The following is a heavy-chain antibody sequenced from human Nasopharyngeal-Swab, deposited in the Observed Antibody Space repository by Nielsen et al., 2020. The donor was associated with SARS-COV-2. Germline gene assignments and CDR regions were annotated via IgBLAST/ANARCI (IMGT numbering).Heavy chain of an antibody. J-gene: IGHJ3*02. CDR3: ARDGYDSSGHDAFDI. Sequence: GESLKISCAASGFTVSSYYMSWVRQAPGKGLEWVSVIYSGGSTYYADSVKGRFTISRDNSKNTLYLQMNSLRAEDTAVYYCARDGYDSSGHDAFDIWGQGTMVTVSS. D-gene: IGHD3-22*01. CDR1: GFTVSSYY. CDR2: IYSGGST. V-gene: IGHV3-66*01.